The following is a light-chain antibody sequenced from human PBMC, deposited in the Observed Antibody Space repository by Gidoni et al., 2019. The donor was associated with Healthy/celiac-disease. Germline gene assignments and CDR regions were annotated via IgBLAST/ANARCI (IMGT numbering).Light chain of an antibody. J-gene: IGKJ4*01. CDR2: LGS. CDR3: MQALQTLT. CDR1: QSLLHSNGYNY. V-gene: IGKV2-28*01. Sequence: DIVMTQSPLSLPVTPGESASISCRSSQSLLHSNGYNYLDWYLQKPGQAPQLLIYLGSNRASGVPDRFSGSGSGTDFTLKISRVEAEDVGVYYCMQALQTLTCGGGTKVEIK.